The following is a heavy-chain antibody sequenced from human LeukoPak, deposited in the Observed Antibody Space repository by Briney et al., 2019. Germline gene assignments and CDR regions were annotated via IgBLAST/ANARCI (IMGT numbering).Heavy chain of an antibody. CDR2: INPNSGGT. Sequence: GASVKVSCKAFGYTFTDYYMHWVRQAPGQGLEWMGWINPNSGGTNYAQKFQGRVTMTRDTSISTAYMELSRLRSDDTAVYYCARDLSDSGYDPYYFDYWGQGTLVTVSS. J-gene: IGHJ4*02. CDR3: ARDLSDSGYDPYYFDY. V-gene: IGHV1-2*02. D-gene: IGHD5-12*01. CDR1: GYTFTDYY.